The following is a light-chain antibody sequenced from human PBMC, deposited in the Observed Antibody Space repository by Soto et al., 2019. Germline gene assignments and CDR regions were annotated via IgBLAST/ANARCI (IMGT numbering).Light chain of an antibody. Sequence: DVVMTQTPLSLAVAPGKRASISCNASQSLLRITGETFLFCYLQKPGHSPHLLLYEVSTRVSGVKDSFSGSGSGQDFTLEISRVETDDAGIYYCMQSTQPPPTVGPETRLDIK. CDR3: MQSTQPPPT. J-gene: IGKJ5*01. V-gene: IGKV2D-29*02. CDR2: EVS. CDR1: QSLLRITGETF.